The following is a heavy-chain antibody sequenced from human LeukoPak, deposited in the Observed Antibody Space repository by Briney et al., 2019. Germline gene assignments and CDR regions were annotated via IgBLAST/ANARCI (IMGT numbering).Heavy chain of an antibody. V-gene: IGHV3-48*03. D-gene: IGHD3-16*01. CDR3: ARRGRDGVGLPHYFMDV. Sequence: GGSLRLSCAASGSGFFFSSDEMNWVRQAPGKGLEWVAYISNSGKWIHYADSVRGRFTVSRDNAKNSVFLHMNSLRAEDAAVYYCARRGRDGVGLPHYFMDVWGKGTAVTVSS. CDR1: GSGFFFSSDE. CDR2: ISNSGKWI. J-gene: IGHJ6*03.